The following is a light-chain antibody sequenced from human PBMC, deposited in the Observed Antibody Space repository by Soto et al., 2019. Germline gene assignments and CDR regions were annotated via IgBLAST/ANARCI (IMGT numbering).Light chain of an antibody. CDR2: DVS. J-gene: IGLJ2*01. V-gene: IGLV2-14*01. Sequence: QSALTQPASVSGSPGQSITISCTGTSSDVGGYNYVSWYQQHPGKAPKLMIYDVSNRPSGVSNRFSGSKSANTASLTISGLQAEDEADYYCSSYTGSTNIVVFGGGTKVTVL. CDR1: SSDVGGYNY. CDR3: SSYTGSTNIVV.